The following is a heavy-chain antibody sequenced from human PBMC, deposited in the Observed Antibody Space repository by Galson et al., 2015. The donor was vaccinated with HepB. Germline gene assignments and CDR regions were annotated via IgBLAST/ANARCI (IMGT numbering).Heavy chain of an antibody. Sequence: SLRLSCAASGFTFSSYVMHWVRQAPGKGLEWVAVISYDGSNKYYADSVKGRFTISGDDSKNTLYLQMNSLRAEDTALYYCAKDPYLYSALAGTMAGFDYWGQGTLVTVSS. CDR3: AKDPYLYSALAGTMAGFDY. J-gene: IGHJ4*02. D-gene: IGHD6-19*01. CDR1: GFTFSSYV. V-gene: IGHV3-30*18. CDR2: ISYDGSNK.